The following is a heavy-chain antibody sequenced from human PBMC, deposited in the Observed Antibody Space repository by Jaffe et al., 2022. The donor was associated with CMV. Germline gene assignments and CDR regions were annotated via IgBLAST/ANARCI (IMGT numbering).Heavy chain of an antibody. CDR2: IYPGDSDT. CDR3: ARFLTCSGGSCYGHYMDV. J-gene: IGHJ6*03. CDR1: GYSFTSYW. D-gene: IGHD2-15*01. V-gene: IGHV5-51*01. Sequence: EVQLVQSGAEVKKPGESLKISCKGSGYSFTSYWIGWVRQMPGKGLEWMGIIYPGDSDTRYSPSFQGQVTISADKSISTAYLQWSSLKASDTAMYYCARFLTCSGGSCYGHYMDVWGKGTTVTVSS.